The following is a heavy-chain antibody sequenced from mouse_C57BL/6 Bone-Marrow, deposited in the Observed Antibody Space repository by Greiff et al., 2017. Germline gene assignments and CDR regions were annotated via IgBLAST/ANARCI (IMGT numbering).Heavy chain of an antibody. CDR2: INPGSGGT. J-gene: IGHJ4*01. V-gene: IGHV1-54*01. CDR3: ARSYDYVRYYAMYY. Sequence: QVQLQQSGAELVRPGTSVKVSCKASGYAFTDYLIEWVKQRPGQGLEWIGVINPGSGGTNYNEKFKGKATLTADKSSSTAYMQLSSLTSEDSAVYFCARSYDYVRYYAMYYWGQGTSVTVSS. D-gene: IGHD2-4*01. CDR1: GYAFTDYL.